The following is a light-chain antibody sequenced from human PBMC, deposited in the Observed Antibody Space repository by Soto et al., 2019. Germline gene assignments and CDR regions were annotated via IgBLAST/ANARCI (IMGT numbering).Light chain of an antibody. CDR2: WAS. J-gene: IGKJ4*01. V-gene: IGKV4-1*01. Sequence: DIVMTQSPDSLAVSLGERATINCKSSQPVLFSSNNKNYLAWYQQKPGQPPKLLIYWASTRESGVPDRFSGSGSGTDFTLTISSLQAEDVAVYYCQQHYTTPLTFGGGTKVDIK. CDR1: QPVLFSSNNKNY. CDR3: QQHYTTPLT.